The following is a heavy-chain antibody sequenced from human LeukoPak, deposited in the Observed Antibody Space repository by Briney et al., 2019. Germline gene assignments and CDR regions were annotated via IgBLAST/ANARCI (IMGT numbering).Heavy chain of an antibody. D-gene: IGHD6-19*01. CDR1: GFTFSSYG. J-gene: IGHJ6*02. Sequence: PGRSLRLSCAASGFTFSSYGVHWVRQAPGKGLEWVAVISYDGSNKYYADSVKGRFTISRDNSKNTLYLQMNSLRAEDTAVYYCAKASGSSGWYEGMAVWGQGTTVTVSS. CDR2: ISYDGSNK. CDR3: AKASGSSGWYEGMAV. V-gene: IGHV3-30*18.